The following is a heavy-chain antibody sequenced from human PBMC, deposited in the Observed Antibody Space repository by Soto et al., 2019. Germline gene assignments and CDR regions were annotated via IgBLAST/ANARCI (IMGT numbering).Heavy chain of an antibody. V-gene: IGHV4-31*03. D-gene: IGHD3-22*01. Sequence: QVQLQESGPGLVKPSQTLSLTCTVSGGSISSGGYYWSWIRQHPGKGLEWIGYIYYSGSTYYNPGLKRRLTISVDTSKNQSSRKLSSVTAADTAVDYWARDPRSGYDISGYYYTGAFDIWGEGTMVTVSS. J-gene: IGHJ3*02. CDR1: GGSISSGGYY. CDR2: IYYSGST. CDR3: ARDPRSGYDISGYYYTGAFDI.